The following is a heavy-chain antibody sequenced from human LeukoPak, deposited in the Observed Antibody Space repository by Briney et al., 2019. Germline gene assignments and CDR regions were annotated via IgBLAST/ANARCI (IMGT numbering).Heavy chain of an antibody. CDR1: GGTFSGYY. Sequence: SENLSLTCAVDGGTFSGYYWTWVRQPPGKGLEWIGEISHTGRTTYNPSIRSRVTISVDTSKNQFSMNLRSVTAADTALYYCARGRGGSYSEPLYYYYAMDVWGQGTTVTVSS. D-gene: IGHD3-10*01. J-gene: IGHJ6*02. CDR3: ARGRGGSYSEPLYYYYAMDV. CDR2: ISHTGRT. V-gene: IGHV4-34*01.